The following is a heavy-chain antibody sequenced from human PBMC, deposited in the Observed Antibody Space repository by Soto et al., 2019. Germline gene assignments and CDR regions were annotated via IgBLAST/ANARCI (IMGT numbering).Heavy chain of an antibody. D-gene: IGHD5-18*01. CDR1: GGSISNYY. J-gene: IGHJ4*02. Sequence: QVQLQESGPRLVKPSETLSLTCTVSGGSISNYYWSWIRQPPGKGLEWIGYIYYSGSTNYNPSLKSRVTISVDTSKNQFSLKLSSVTAADTAVYYCARHRYSYGVYYFDYWGQGTLVTVSS. CDR3: ARHRYSYGVYYFDY. CDR2: IYYSGST. V-gene: IGHV4-59*08.